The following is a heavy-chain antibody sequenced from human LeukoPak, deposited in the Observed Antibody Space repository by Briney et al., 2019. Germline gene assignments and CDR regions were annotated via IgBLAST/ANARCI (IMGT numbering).Heavy chain of an antibody. D-gene: IGHD3-22*01. CDR3: ARDAYYYDSTDYYLLDY. Sequence: PSETLSLTCNVSGGSINSYYWSWIRQPAGKGLEWIGRIYTSGSTYYNPSLKSRVTMSVDTSKNQFSLKLSSVTAADTAMYYCARDAYYYDSTDYYLLDYWGQGTLVTVSS. V-gene: IGHV4-4*07. J-gene: IGHJ4*02. CDR2: IYTSGST. CDR1: GGSINSYY.